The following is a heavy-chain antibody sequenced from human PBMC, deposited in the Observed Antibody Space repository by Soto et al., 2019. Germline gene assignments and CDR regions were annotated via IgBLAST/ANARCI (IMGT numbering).Heavy chain of an antibody. Sequence: QVQLVQSGAEVKKPGSSVKVSCKASGGTFSSYAISWVRQAPGQGLEWMGGIIPIFGTANYAQKFQGRGTITADASPSTAYMELSSLRSEDPAVYYCARERHPGPHIADYWGQGTLVTVSS. CDR3: ARERHPGPHIADY. J-gene: IGHJ4*02. CDR1: GGTFSSYA. CDR2: IIPIFGTA. V-gene: IGHV1-69*12.